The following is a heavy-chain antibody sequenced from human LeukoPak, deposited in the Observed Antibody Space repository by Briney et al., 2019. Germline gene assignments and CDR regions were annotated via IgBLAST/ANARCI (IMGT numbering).Heavy chain of an antibody. J-gene: IGHJ6*03. V-gene: IGHV4-59*01. CDR2: IYYSGST. D-gene: IGHD3-22*01. Sequence: SGTLSLTCDVSDTSISNNWWSWVRQSPGKGLEWIGNIYYSGSTNYNPSLKSRVTISVDTSKNQFSLKLSSVTAADTAVYYCTRGSIAYYYMDVWGKGTTVTISS. CDR3: TRGSIAYYYMDV. CDR1: DTSISNNW.